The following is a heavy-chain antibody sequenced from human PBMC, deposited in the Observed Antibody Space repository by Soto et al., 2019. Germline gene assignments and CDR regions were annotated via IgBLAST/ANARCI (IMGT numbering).Heavy chain of an antibody. D-gene: IGHD2-15*01. CDR3: TQIIEHATTY. CDR2: IGGIGSTT. J-gene: IGHJ4*02. CDR1: GFTFSSYG. V-gene: IGHV3-23*01. Sequence: PGGSLRLSCAASGFTFSSYGMSWVRQAPGKGLEWVSAIGGIGSTTYYADSVKGRFTISRDNSQNTLFLQMNSLRSEDTAVYYCTQIIEHATTYWGQGTLVTVSS.